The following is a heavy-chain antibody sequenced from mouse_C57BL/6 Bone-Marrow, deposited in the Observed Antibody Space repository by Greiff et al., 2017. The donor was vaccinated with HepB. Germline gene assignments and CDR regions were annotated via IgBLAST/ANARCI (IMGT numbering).Heavy chain of an antibody. J-gene: IGHJ4*01. CDR2: ISNGGGST. D-gene: IGHD1-1*01. CDR3: ARPYYGSSLYYAMDY. V-gene: IGHV5-12*01. Sequence: EVHLVESGGGLVQPGGSLKLSCAASGFTFSDYYMYWVRQTPEKRLEWVAYISNGGGSTYYPDTVKGRFTISRDNAKNTLYLQMSRLKSEDTAMYYCARPYYGSSLYYAMDYWGQGTSVTVSS. CDR1: GFTFSDYY.